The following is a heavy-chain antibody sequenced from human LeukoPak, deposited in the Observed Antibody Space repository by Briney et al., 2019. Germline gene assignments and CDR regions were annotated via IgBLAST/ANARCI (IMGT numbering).Heavy chain of an antibody. CDR2: MYTGGGR. Sequence: SGGSLRLSCAASGFSVSNYYMSWVRQPPGKGLKWVSVMYTGGGRYYGDSVKGRFTISRDNSKNTVFLQMNSLRVEDTALYYCTRGQSYCGADCYSDWGQGTLVTVSS. D-gene: IGHD2-21*02. V-gene: IGHV3-66*01. J-gene: IGHJ4*02. CDR1: GFSVSNYY. CDR3: TRGQSYCGADCYSD.